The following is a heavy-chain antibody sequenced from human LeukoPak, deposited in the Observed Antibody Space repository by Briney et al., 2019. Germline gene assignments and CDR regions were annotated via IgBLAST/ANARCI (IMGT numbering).Heavy chain of an antibody. Sequence: ASVKVSCKASGYTFSGHYIHWVRQAPGQGLEWMGWINPKSGVTNSAPKFQDRVTMTRDTSISTAFMEVSRLRSDDTAVYYCARHYWTGYYFDICGQGTMVTVSS. V-gene: IGHV1-2*02. J-gene: IGHJ3*02. CDR3: ARHYWTGYYFDI. D-gene: IGHD3/OR15-3a*01. CDR1: GYTFSGHY. CDR2: INPKSGVT.